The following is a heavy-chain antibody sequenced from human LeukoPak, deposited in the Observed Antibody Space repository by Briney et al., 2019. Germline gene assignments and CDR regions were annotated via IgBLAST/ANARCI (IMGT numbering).Heavy chain of an antibody. J-gene: IGHJ5*02. Sequence: GGSLRLSCAASGFTFSSYGMHWVRHAPGKGLEWVAFIRYDGSNKYYADSVKGRFTISRDNSKNTLYLQMNSLRAEDTAVYYCAKDRYGDQNWFDPWGQGTLVTVSS. CDR1: GFTFSSYG. V-gene: IGHV3-30*02. D-gene: IGHD4-17*01. CDR2: IRYDGSNK. CDR3: AKDRYGDQNWFDP.